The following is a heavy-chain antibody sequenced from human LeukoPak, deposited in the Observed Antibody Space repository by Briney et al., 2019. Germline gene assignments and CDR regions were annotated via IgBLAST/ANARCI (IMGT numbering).Heavy chain of an antibody. CDR3: ARDKIVGATHFDY. D-gene: IGHD1-26*01. CDR1: GFAFDDYA. CDR2: ISWNSGSI. V-gene: IGHV3-9*01. Sequence: GGSLRPSCAPSGFAFDDYAMHWVRQAPGKGREWVSGISWNSGSIGYADSVKGRFTISRDNAKNSLYLQMNSLRAEDTAVYYCARDKIVGATHFDYWGQGTLVTVSS. J-gene: IGHJ4*02.